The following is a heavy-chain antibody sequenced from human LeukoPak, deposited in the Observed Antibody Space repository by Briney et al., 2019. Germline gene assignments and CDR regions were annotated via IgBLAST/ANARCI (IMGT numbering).Heavy chain of an antibody. CDR3: SRGVTM. CDR2: IYYSGST. J-gene: IGHJ4*02. Sequence: SETLSLTCTVSGGSISSYHWSWIRQPPGKGLEWIGYIYYSGSTSYNPSLKSRVTISVDTSKNQFSLKLTSVTAADTAVYYCSRGVTMWGQGTLVTVSS. V-gene: IGHV4-59*01. D-gene: IGHD3-3*01. CDR1: GGSISSYH.